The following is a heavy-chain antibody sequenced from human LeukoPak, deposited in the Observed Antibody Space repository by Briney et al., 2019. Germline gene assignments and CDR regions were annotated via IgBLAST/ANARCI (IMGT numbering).Heavy chain of an antibody. J-gene: IGHJ4*02. Sequence: GGSLRLSCAASEFTFSSYGMNWVRQAPGKGLEWVSSISSTSSYIYYADSVKGRFTVSRDNAKNSLYLQMNSLRAEDTAVYYCAKAGRDSHFDYWGQGTLVTVSS. CDR2: ISSTSSYI. V-gene: IGHV3-21*01. CDR3: AKAGRDSHFDY. D-gene: IGHD3/OR15-3a*01. CDR1: EFTFSSYG.